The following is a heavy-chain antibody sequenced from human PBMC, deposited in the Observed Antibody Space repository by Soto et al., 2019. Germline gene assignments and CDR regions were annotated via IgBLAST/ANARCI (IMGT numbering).Heavy chain of an antibody. J-gene: IGHJ4*02. CDR2: ISAYNDNT. V-gene: IGHV1-18*01. CDR1: GYTFTSYC. D-gene: IGHD2-15*01. CDR3: AVERGYCSGGSCHSYFDY. Sequence: QVQLVQSGAEVKKPGASVKVSCKASGYTFTSYCISWVRQAPGQGLELMVWISAYNDNTNYAQKLQGRVTMTTDRSTSTAYMELRSLRSDDTAVYYCAVERGYCSGGSCHSYFDYWGQGTLDTVSS.